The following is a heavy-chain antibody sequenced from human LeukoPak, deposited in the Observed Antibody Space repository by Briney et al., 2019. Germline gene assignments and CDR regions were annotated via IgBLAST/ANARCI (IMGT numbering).Heavy chain of an antibody. Sequence: GGSLRLSCSASGFTFSTYAMHWVRQAPGKGLEYVSAISTNGGSTYYADSVRGRFTISRDNSKNTLYLQMSSLRPEDTAVYYCVKGMEDYDILTGVLDVWGQGTTVSVSS. V-gene: IGHV3-64D*06. D-gene: IGHD3-9*01. CDR3: VKGMEDYDILTGVLDV. CDR2: ISTNGGST. CDR1: GFTFSTYA. J-gene: IGHJ6*02.